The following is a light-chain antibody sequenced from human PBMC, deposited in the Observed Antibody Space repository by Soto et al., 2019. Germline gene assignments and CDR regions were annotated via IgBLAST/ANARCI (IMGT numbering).Light chain of an antibody. J-gene: IGKJ1*01. CDR2: KAS. V-gene: IGKV1-5*03. CDR1: QSISSW. Sequence: DIQMTQSPSTLSASVGDRVTITCRASQSISSWLAWYQQKPGKAPKLLIYKASSLESGVPSRFSGSGSGKEFTLTISSLQPDDFATYYCQQYNSYWTFGQGTKVDI. CDR3: QQYNSYWT.